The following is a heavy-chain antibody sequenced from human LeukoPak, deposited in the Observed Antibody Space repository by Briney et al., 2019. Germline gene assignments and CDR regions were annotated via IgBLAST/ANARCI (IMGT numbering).Heavy chain of an antibody. D-gene: IGHD3-22*01. CDR1: GASISSSDYY. CDR3: ARVGIVLVTGSNWVDP. CDR2: IYHSGST. V-gene: IGHV4-39*07. J-gene: IGHJ5*02. Sequence: PSETLSLTCSVSGASISSSDYYWGWIRQPPGKGLEWIGTIYHSGSTYYNTSLKSRVTISVDTSKNQFSLKFNSATAADTAVYYCARVGIVLVTGSNWVDPWGQGTLVTVSS.